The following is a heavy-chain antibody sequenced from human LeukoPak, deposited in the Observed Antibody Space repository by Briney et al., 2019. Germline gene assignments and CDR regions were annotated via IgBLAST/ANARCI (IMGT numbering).Heavy chain of an antibody. Sequence: PGGSLRLSCAASGFTFSSYAMSWVRQAPGKGLEWVSAISNSGGSTYYADSVKGRFTISRDNSKNTLYLQMNSLRAEDTTVYYCAKPPHGQWLAFDYWGQGTLVTVSS. CDR3: AKPPHGQWLAFDY. CDR2: ISNSGGST. CDR1: GFTFSSYA. V-gene: IGHV3-23*01. D-gene: IGHD6-19*01. J-gene: IGHJ4*02.